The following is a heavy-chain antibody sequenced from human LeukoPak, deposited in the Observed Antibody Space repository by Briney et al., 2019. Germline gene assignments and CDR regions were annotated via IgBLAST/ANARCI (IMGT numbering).Heavy chain of an antibody. J-gene: IGHJ4*02. CDR2: IIPIFGTA. V-gene: IGHV1-69*13. D-gene: IGHD5-24*01. CDR1: GGTFSSYA. Sequence: GASVTVSCKASGGTFSSYAISWVRQAPGQGLEWMGGIIPIFGTANYAQKFQGRVTITADESTSTAYMELSSLRSEDTAVYYCARGFEMAKIWGEFLAYFDYWGQGTLVTVSS. CDR3: ARGFEMAKIWGEFLAYFDY.